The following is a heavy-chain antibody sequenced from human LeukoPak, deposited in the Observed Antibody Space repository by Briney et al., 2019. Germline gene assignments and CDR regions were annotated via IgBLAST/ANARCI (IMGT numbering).Heavy chain of an antibody. CDR1: GGSISSYY. V-gene: IGHV4-59*01. CDR2: FYYSEST. CDR3: VTYSNSYYGFDP. Sequence: PSETLYLTCTVSGGSISSYYWSWIRQPPGKGLEWIGYFYYSESTNYNPSLKSRVTISVDTSKNQFSLKLSSVTAADTAVYYCVTYSNSYYGFDPWGQGTLVTVSS. J-gene: IGHJ5*02. D-gene: IGHD6-13*01.